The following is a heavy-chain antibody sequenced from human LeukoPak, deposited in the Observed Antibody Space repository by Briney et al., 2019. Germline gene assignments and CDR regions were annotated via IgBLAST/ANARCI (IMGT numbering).Heavy chain of an antibody. CDR1: GFTLSSYT. V-gene: IGHV3-21*01. J-gene: IGHJ4*02. CDR3: ARGYSGAYDY. D-gene: IGHD6-19*01. CDR2: ISGSSNYI. Sequence: GGSLRLSCAASGFTLSSYTMNWVRQAPGKGLEWVSSISGSSNYIYYADSVKGRFTISRDNAKNSFYLQMSNLRAEDTAVYYCARGYSGAYDYWGQGTLVTVSS.